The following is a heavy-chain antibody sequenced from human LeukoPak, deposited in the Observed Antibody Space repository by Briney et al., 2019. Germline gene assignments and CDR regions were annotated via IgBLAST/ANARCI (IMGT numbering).Heavy chain of an antibody. CDR1: GYPFIRFG. V-gene: IGHV1-18*01. D-gene: IGHD1-26*01. Sequence: ASVKVSCKASGYPFIRFGVSWVRQAPGQGIEWMGWISGYNSKTHYAQKFQGRVTMTTDTSTSTAYMELRTLRSDDTAVYYCARVLIVGDSESHYFDDCWQGALVAVAS. CDR3: ARVLIVGDSESHYFDD. J-gene: IGHJ4*02. CDR2: ISGYNSKT.